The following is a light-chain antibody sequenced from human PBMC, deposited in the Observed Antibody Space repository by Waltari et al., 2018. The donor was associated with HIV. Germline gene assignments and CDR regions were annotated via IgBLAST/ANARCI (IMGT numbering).Light chain of an antibody. CDR2: EVN. Sequence: QSALTQPPSASGSLGQSVTISCTGTSSDVGGYEYVSWYQHHPDKAPKLISYEVNKRPSGVPDRFSGSKSDNTASLTVAGLQDDDEAHYYCASYGDTNRVLFGGGTRVTVL. CDR3: ASYGDTNRVL. J-gene: IGLJ6*01. CDR1: SSDVGGYEY. V-gene: IGLV2-8*01.